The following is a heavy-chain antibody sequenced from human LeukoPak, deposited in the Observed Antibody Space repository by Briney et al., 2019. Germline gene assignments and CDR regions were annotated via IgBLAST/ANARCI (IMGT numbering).Heavy chain of an antibody. Sequence: EPSETLSLTCAVYSGSFSGYYWSWIRQPPGKGLEWIGEINHSGSTNYNPSLKSRVTISVDTSKNQFSLKLSSVTAADTAVYYCARDNCSSTSCYLDPWGQGTLVTVSS. CDR2: INHSGST. J-gene: IGHJ5*02. CDR1: SGSFSGYY. D-gene: IGHD2-2*01. CDR3: ARDNCSSTSCYLDP. V-gene: IGHV4-34*01.